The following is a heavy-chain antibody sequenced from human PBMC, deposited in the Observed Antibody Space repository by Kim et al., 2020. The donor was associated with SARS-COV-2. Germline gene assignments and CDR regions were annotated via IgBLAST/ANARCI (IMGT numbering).Heavy chain of an antibody. Sequence: SETLSLTCTVSGDSISTHAYYWGFIRQPPGKGLEWIGSISNSGLGFYNPSLTSRVTTSLDTSKNEFSLKSSSVTAADTAVYYCARLGCTGESCYSFGYSYFDPWGQGTLVTVS. CDR2: ISNSGLG. D-gene: IGHD2-15*01. CDR3: ARLGCTGESCYSFGYSYFDP. CDR1: GDSISTHAYY. V-gene: IGHV4-39*01. J-gene: IGHJ5*02.